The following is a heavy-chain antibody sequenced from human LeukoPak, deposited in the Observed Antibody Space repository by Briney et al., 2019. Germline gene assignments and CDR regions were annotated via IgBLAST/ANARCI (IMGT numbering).Heavy chain of an antibody. J-gene: IGHJ6*02. Sequence: SETLSLTCAVYGGSFSGYYWSWIRQPPGKGLEWIGEINHSGSTNYNPSLKSQVTISVDTSKNQFSLKLSSVTAADTAVYYCARGVIAVARAYYYYYYGMDVWGQGTTVTVSS. D-gene: IGHD6-19*01. CDR1: GGSFSGYY. CDR3: ARGVIAVARAYYYYYYGMDV. CDR2: INHSGST. V-gene: IGHV4-34*01.